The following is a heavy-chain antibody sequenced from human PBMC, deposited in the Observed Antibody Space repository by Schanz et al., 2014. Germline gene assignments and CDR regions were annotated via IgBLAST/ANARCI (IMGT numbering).Heavy chain of an antibody. Sequence: EVQLVESGGGLVQPGRSLRLSCAASGFTFDDYAMHWVRQAPGKGLEWVSAISCSGADICYADSVKGRFTISRDNSKNTMYLQMTSLRAEDYSVYDSMRDTDYQFDSWGQGTLVTVSS. CDR2: ISCSGADI. V-gene: IGHV3-9*01. CDR3: MRDTDYQFDS. D-gene: IGHD2-21*01. CDR1: GFTFDDYA. J-gene: IGHJ4*02.